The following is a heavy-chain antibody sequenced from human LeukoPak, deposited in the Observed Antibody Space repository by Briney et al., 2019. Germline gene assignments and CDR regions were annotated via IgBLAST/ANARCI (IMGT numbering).Heavy chain of an antibody. V-gene: IGHV4-59*12. CDR1: GGSISSYY. J-gene: IGHJ4*02. CDR3: ARLDISTTWYAFDY. Sequence: SETLSLTCTVSGGSISSYYWSWIRQPPGKGLEWIGYIYYSGCTNYNPSLKSRVTISVDTSNNHFSLKPTSVTAADTAVYYCARLDISTTWYAFDYWGQGTLVTVSS. CDR2: IYYSGCT. D-gene: IGHD5-12*01.